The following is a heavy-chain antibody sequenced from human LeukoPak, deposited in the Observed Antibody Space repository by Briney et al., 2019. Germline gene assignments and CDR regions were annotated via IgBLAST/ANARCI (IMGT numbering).Heavy chain of an antibody. J-gene: IGHJ6*03. CDR3: ARIGGSSPGNYYYYCMDV. CDR1: GGSISSSSYY. V-gene: IGHV4-39*07. Sequence: PSETLSLTCTVSGGSISSSSYYWGWVRQPPGKGLEWIGSIYYSGSTYYNPSLKSRVTISADTSKNQFSLKLSSVTAADTAVYYCARIGGSSPGNYYYYCMDVWGKGTTVTVSS. D-gene: IGHD1-26*01. CDR2: IYYSGST.